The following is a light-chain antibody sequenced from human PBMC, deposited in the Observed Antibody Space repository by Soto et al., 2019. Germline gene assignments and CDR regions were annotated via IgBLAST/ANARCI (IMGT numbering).Light chain of an antibody. V-gene: IGKV3-20*01. CDR1: QSVSSSY. CDR3: QHYGSSAL. CDR2: GAS. Sequence: EIVLTQSPGTLSLSPGERATLSCRASQSVSSSYLAWYQQKPGQAPMLLIYGASSRATGIPDRFSGSGAGTDFTLTSSRLEPEDFAVYYCQHYGSSALFGPGTKVDIK. J-gene: IGKJ3*01.